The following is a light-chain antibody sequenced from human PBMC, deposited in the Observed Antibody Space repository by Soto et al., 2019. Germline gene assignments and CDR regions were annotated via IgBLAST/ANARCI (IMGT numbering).Light chain of an antibody. CDR1: QSVSDY. CDR2: DAS. V-gene: IGKV3-11*01. J-gene: IGKJ1*01. CDR3: QQRSNWWT. Sequence: EIEVTQSPATLSLSPGERATLSCRASQSVSDYLAWYQQKPGQAPRLLIYDASNRVTGIPARFSGSGSGTDFTLTISSLEPEDFAVYYCQQRSNWWTFGQGTKVEI.